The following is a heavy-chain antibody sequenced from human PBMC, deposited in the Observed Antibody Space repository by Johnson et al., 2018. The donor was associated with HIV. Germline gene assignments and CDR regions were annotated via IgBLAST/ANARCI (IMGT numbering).Heavy chain of an antibody. V-gene: IGHV3-66*01. D-gene: IGHD3-22*01. CDR2: IHSGGST. Sequence: VQLVESWGDLVQPGGSLRLSCAASGFTVSSNYMSWVRQAPGKGLEWVSVIHSGGSTYYADSVKCRFTISRDNSKNSLYLQMNSLRAEDTAVYYCARVLYYYDSSGYWTNDAFDIWGQGTMVTVSS. CDR1: GFTVSSNY. CDR3: ARVLYYYDSSGYWTNDAFDI. J-gene: IGHJ3*02.